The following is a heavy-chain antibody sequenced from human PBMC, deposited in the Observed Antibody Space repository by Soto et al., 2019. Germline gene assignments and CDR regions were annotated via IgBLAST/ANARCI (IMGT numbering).Heavy chain of an antibody. CDR1: GDSISSGNHY. CDR2: IFYSGTA. CDR3: ARTDYGTAYFDP. Sequence: PSETLSLTCTVSGDSISSGNHYWSWGRQPPGKGLECIGYIFYSGTAYYNPSLKSRLTISVDTSKNQFSLKLSSVTAADTAVYYCARTDYGTAYFDPWGQGSLVTVSS. V-gene: IGHV4-30-4*01. J-gene: IGHJ5*02. D-gene: IGHD3-10*01.